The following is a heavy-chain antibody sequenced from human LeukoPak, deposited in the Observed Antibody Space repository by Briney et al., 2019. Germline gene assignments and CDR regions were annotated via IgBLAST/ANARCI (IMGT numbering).Heavy chain of an antibody. J-gene: IGHJ4*02. CDR3: ASSGSYRFDY. Sequence: GVSLRLSCAASGFTFSSYSMNWVRQAPGKGLEWVSHITASGTAMFYADSVKGRFTISRDNAKNSLYLQMNSLRDEDTAVYYCASSGSYRFDYWGQGTLVTVSS. D-gene: IGHD1-26*01. CDR1: GFTFSSYS. CDR2: ITASGTAM. V-gene: IGHV3-48*02.